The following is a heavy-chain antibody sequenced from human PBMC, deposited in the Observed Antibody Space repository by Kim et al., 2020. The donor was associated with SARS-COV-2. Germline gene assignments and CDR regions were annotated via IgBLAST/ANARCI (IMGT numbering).Heavy chain of an antibody. D-gene: IGHD3-22*01. J-gene: IGHJ4*02. CDR2: ISSSGSTI. CDR1: GFTFSDYY. V-gene: IGHV3-11*01. Sequence: GGSLRLSCAASGFTFSDYYMSWIRQAPGKGLVWVSYISSSGSTIYYADSVKGRFTISRDNAKNSLYLQMNSLRAEDTAVYYCARDQNNDYYDSSGYYPLYYFDYWGQGTLVTVSS. CDR3: ARDQNNDYYDSSGYYPLYYFDY.